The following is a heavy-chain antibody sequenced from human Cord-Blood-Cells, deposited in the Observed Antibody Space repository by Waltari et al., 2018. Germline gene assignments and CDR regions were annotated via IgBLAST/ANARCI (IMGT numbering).Heavy chain of an antibody. J-gene: IGHJ6*02. V-gene: IGHV1-8*01. D-gene: IGHD3-3*01. CDR2: MNPNSGNT. CDR3: ARLYYDFWSGYYYYYGMDV. Sequence: QVQLVQSGAEVKKPGASVKVSCKASGYTVSSYDINWVRQATGHGLEWMGWMNPNSGNTGYAQKFQGRVTMTRNTSISTAYMELSSLRSEDTAVYYCARLYYDFWSGYYYYYGMDVWGQGTTVTVSS. CDR1: GYTVSSYD.